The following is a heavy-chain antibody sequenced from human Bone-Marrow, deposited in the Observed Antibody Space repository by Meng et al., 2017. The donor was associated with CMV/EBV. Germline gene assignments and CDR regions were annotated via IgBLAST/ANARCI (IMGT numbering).Heavy chain of an antibody. CDR2: ISGSGGST. Sequence: GESLKISCAASGFTFSSYAMSWVRQAPGKGLEWVSAISGSGGSTYYADSVKGRFTISRDNSKNTLYLQMNILRAEDTAVYYRAKGGIVVVIAIPNTEYFQHWGQGTLVTVSS. CDR1: GFTFSSYA. D-gene: IGHD2-21*01. V-gene: IGHV3-23*01. J-gene: IGHJ1*01. CDR3: AKGGIVVVIAIPNTEYFQH.